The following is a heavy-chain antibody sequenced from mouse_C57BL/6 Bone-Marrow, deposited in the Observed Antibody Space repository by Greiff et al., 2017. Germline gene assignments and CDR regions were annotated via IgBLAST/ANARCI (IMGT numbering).Heavy chain of an antibody. J-gene: IGHJ1*03. Sequence: VQLQQSGAELVRPGASVTLSCKASGYTFTDYEMHWVKQTPVHGLEWIGAIDPETGGTAYNQKFKGKAILTADKSSSTAYMELRSLTSEDSAVYYCTRWRYDGYWYFDVWGKGTTVTVSS. V-gene: IGHV1-15*01. D-gene: IGHD2-3*01. CDR1: GYTFTDYE. CDR2: IDPETGGT. CDR3: TRWRYDGYWYFDV.